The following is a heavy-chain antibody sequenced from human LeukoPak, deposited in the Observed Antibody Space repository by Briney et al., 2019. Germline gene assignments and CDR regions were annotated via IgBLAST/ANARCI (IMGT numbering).Heavy chain of an antibody. CDR2: IYYSGST. J-gene: IGHJ4*02. CDR3: ARGWCSSTSCYKRIGGAYGSGSLDFDY. V-gene: IGHV4-59*08. CDR1: GGSISSYY. Sequence: PSETLSLTCTVSGGSISSYYWSWIRQPPGKGLEWIGYIYYSGSTNYNPSLKSRVTMSVDTSKNHFSLKLSSVTAADTAVYYCARGWCSSTSCYKRIGGAYGSGSLDFDYWGQGTLVTVSS. D-gene: IGHD2-2*02.